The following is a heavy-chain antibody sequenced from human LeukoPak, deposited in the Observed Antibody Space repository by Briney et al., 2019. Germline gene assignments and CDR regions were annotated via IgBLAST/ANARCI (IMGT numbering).Heavy chain of an antibody. Sequence: SETLSLTCTVSGGSFSGYYWSWIRQPPGRGLEWIGEINHSGGTNYNPSLRRRVTISVDTSKNQFSLKLTSVTAADTAVYYCARDRPRYDSSGYYYVWGQGTLVTVSS. CDR3: ARDRPRYDSSGYYYV. CDR1: GGSFSGYY. J-gene: IGHJ4*02. D-gene: IGHD3-22*01. V-gene: IGHV4-34*01. CDR2: INHSGGT.